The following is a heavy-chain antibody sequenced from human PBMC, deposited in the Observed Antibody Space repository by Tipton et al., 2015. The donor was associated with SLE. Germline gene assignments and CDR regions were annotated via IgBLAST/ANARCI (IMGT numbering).Heavy chain of an antibody. V-gene: IGHV5-51*03. J-gene: IGHJ3*02. CDR3: AKGKSGSYRDVFNI. D-gene: IGHD3-10*01. CDR2: IYPGDSDT. Sequence: QLVQSGAEVKKPGESLKISCKGSGFTFTSYWIGWVRQLPGKGLEWMGIIYPGDSDTRYSLSFQGQVTISADKSITTAYLQWSGLKASDTAMYYCAKGKSGSYRDVFNIWGQGTMVTVSS. CDR1: GFTFTSYW.